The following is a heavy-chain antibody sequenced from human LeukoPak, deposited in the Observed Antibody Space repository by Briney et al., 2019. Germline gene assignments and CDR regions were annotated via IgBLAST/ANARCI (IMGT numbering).Heavy chain of an antibody. CDR3: AKDRRYSGYDSDY. J-gene: IGHJ4*02. D-gene: IGHD5-12*01. CDR2: IRGSGGST. Sequence: GGSLRLSCAASGFTFSSYAMIWVRQALGKGLEWVSAIRGSGGSTYYADSVKDRFTISRDNSKNTLYLQMNSLRAEDTAVYYCAKDRRYSGYDSDYWGQGTLVTVSP. CDR1: GFTFSSYA. V-gene: IGHV3-23*01.